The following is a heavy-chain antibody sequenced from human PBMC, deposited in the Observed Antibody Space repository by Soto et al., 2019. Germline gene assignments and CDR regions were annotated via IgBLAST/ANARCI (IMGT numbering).Heavy chain of an antibody. Sequence: WGSLSLSCTASGFTFSSYWMSWVRQAPGKGLGWVANIKEDGSGKYYVDSVKGRFSISRDNARNSLYLQMNSLRVEDTAVYYCVRVGRLGGYWGQGALVTVSS. CDR1: GFTFSSYW. CDR3: VRVGRLGGY. V-gene: IGHV3-7*03. D-gene: IGHD3-16*01. CDR2: IKEDGSGK. J-gene: IGHJ4*02.